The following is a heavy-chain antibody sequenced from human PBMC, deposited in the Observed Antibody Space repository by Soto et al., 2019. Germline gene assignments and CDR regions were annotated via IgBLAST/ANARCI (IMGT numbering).Heavy chain of an antibody. V-gene: IGHV1-69*08. CDR3: ARDPPKEYYYGSGSYGMDV. CDR2: IIPILGIA. Sequence: QVQLVQSGAEVKKPGSSVKVSCKASGGTFSSYTISWVRQAPGQGLEWMGRIIPILGIANYAQKFQGRVNIPATKXXRXAXGEPSSLGSEDTAVYYCARDPPKEYYYGSGSYGMDVWGQGTTVTVSS. D-gene: IGHD3-10*01. CDR1: GGTFSSYT. J-gene: IGHJ6*02.